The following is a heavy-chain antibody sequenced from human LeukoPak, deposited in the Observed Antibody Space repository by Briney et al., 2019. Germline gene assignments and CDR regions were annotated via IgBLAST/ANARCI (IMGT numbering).Heavy chain of an antibody. CDR1: GGSFSGYY. Sequence: SETLSLTCAVYGGSFSGYYRSWIRQPPGKGLEWIGEINHSGSTNYNPSLKSRVTISVDTSKNQFSLKLSSVTAADTAVYYCARGRVVTRFDYWGQGTLVTVSS. CDR2: INHSGST. CDR3: ARGRVVTRFDY. D-gene: IGHD3-3*01. J-gene: IGHJ4*02. V-gene: IGHV4-34*01.